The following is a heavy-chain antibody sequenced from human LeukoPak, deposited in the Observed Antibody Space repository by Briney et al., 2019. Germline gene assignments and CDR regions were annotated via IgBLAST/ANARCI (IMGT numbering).Heavy chain of an antibody. Sequence: PSETLSLTCAVYGGSFSGYYWSWIRQPPGKGLEWIGEINHSGSTNYNPSLKSRVTISVDTSKNQFSLKLSSATAADTAVYYCAKTSLRRRLFAFDIWGQGTMVTVSS. CDR2: INHSGST. CDR3: AKTSLRRRLFAFDI. J-gene: IGHJ3*02. CDR1: GGSFSGYY. V-gene: IGHV4-34*01.